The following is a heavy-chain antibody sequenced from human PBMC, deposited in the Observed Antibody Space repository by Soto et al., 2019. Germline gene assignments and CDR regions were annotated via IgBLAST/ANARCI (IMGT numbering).Heavy chain of an antibody. CDR2: IYPSDSDT. V-gene: IGHV5-51*01. J-gene: IGHJ4*02. D-gene: IGHD2-15*01. Sequence: GESLKISCKASVYTFASYCIGWLRQMPVKGLEWMGIIYPSDSDTRYNPSFQGQVTISADKSLTTAYLQWSSLKASDTAMYYCARGPTPLFAHRGEVTPVTVSS. CDR1: VYTFASYC. CDR3: ARGPTPLFAH.